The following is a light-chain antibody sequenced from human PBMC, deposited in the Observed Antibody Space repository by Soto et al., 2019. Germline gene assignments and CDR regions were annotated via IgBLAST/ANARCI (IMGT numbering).Light chain of an antibody. Sequence: QSVLTQPPSASGTPGQRVTISCSGSSSNIGYNSVSWYQQLPGTAPKLLIYSNNQRPSGVPDRFSGSKSGTSASLAISGLQSEDEADYYCAAWDDSLNGSWLFGGGTKVTVL. CDR3: AAWDDSLNGSWL. CDR1: SSNIGYNS. J-gene: IGLJ3*02. CDR2: SNN. V-gene: IGLV1-44*01.